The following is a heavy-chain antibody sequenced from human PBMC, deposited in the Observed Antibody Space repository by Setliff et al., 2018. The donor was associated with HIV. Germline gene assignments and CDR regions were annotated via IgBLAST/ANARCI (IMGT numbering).Heavy chain of an antibody. J-gene: IGHJ2*01. CDR2: IYYSGST. CDR1: GGSISSSSYY. Sequence: PSETLSLTCTVSGGSISSSSYYWGWIRQPPGKGLEWIGSIYYSGSTYYNPSLKSRVTISVDTSKNQFSLKLSSVTAADTAVYYCARHKWLRLWYFDLWGRGTLVTVSS. D-gene: IGHD3-22*01. V-gene: IGHV4-39*01. CDR3: ARHKWLRLWYFDL.